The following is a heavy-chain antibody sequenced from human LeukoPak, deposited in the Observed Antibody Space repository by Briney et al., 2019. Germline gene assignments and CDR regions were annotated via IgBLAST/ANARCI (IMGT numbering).Heavy chain of an antibody. CDR2: IKQDGSEK. CDR1: GFTFSNYW. Sequence: PGGSLRLSCAASGFTFSNYWMSWVRQAPGKGLEWVANIKQDGSEKYYVDSVKGRFTISRDNAKNSLYLQMNSLRAEDTAVYYCARQSSGNYHRYGMDVWGQGTTVTVSS. D-gene: IGHD3-10*01. CDR3: ARQSSGNYHRYGMDV. J-gene: IGHJ6*02. V-gene: IGHV3-7*02.